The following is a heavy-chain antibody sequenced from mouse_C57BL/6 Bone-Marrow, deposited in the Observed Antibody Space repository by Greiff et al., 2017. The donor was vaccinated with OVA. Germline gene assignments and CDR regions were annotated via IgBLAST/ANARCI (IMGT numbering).Heavy chain of an antibody. J-gene: IGHJ4*01. CDR2: IWSGGST. CDR1: GFSLTSYG. Sequence: VQGVESGPGLVQPSPRLSITCTVSGFSLTSYGVHWVRQSPGKGLEWLGVIWSGGSTDYNAAFISRLSISKDNSKSQVSFKMNSLQADDTAIYYGASYSNYPRFYAMDYWGQGTSVTVSS. D-gene: IGHD2-5*01. CDR3: ASYSNYPRFYAMDY. V-gene: IGHV2-2*01.